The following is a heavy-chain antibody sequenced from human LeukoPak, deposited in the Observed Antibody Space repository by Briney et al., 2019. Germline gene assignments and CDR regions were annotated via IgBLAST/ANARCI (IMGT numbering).Heavy chain of an antibody. J-gene: IGHJ6*02. CDR1: GGSFSGYC. V-gene: IGHV4-34*01. D-gene: IGHD3-10*01. CDR2: INHSGST. Sequence: SETLSLTCAVKGGSFSGYCWSWIRQPPGKRLEWIGEINHSGSTNYNPSLKSRVTISVDTSKNQFSLKLSSVTAADTAVYYCARGRGVLYYYYGMDVWGQGTTVTVSS. CDR3: ARGRGVLYYYYGMDV.